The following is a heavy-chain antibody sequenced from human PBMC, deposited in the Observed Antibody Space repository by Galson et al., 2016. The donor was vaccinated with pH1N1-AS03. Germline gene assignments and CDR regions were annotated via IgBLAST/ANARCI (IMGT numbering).Heavy chain of an antibody. CDR3: ARRGDTAAADPFDY. V-gene: IGHV5-51*01. J-gene: IGHJ4*02. D-gene: IGHD6-13*01. Sequence: QSGAEVKKPGESLKISCKGSGHTFSNYWIVWVRQMPGKGLEWMGIIYPGDSARYSPSFQGQVTISADKSLSTAYLQWSSLKASDTGIYYCARRGDTAAADPFDYWGQGTLVTVSS. CDR2: IYPGDSA. CDR1: GHTFSNYW.